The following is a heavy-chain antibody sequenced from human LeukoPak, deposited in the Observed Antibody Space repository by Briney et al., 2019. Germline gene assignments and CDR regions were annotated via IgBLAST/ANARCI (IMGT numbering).Heavy chain of an antibody. J-gene: IGHJ4*02. CDR2: IDPNSGGT. CDR1: GYTFTGYY. CDR3: ARVNYYDSSGHTIDY. V-gene: IGHV1-2*02. Sequence: ASVKVSCKASGYTFTGYYMHWVRQAPGQGLEWMGWIDPNSGGTNYAQKFQGRVTMTRDTSISTAYMELSRLRSDDTAVYYCARVNYYDSSGHTIDYWGQGTLVTVSS. D-gene: IGHD3-22*01.